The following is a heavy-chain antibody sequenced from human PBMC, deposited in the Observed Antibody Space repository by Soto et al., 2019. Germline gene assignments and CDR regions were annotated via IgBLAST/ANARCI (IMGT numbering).Heavy chain of an antibody. CDR2: IKQDGSEK. D-gene: IGHD3-10*01. J-gene: IGHJ5*02. Sequence: PLGGSLRLSCAGSGFTFSSYWMSWVRQAPGKGLEWVANIKQDGSEKYYVDSVKGRFTISRDNAKNSLYLQMNSLRAEDTAVYYCARDPPDYYGSGSYYFGYNWFDPWGQGTLVTVSS. CDR3: ARDPPDYYGSGSYYFGYNWFDP. V-gene: IGHV3-7*03. CDR1: GFTFSSYW.